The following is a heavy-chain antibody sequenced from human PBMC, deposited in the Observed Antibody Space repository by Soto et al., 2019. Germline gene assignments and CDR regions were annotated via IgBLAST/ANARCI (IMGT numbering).Heavy chain of an antibody. V-gene: IGHV3-23*01. J-gene: IGHJ4*01. CDR2: ISGSGDRT. CDR3: EFTWGGVGLYYEVEY. CDR1: GFTFSNWA. Sequence: EVQLLESGGGLVQPGGSLRLSCAASGFTFSNWAMSWVRQAPGKGLEWVSGISGSGDRTFYADSVKGRFTISRDNSKNSVYLQLNSLSADDTAIYCCEFTWGGVGLYYEVEYWGHGTLVTVSS. D-gene: IGHD3-3*01.